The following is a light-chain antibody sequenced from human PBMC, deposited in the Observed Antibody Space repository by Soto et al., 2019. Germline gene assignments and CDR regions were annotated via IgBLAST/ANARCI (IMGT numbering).Light chain of an antibody. CDR1: QTISSH. CDR3: QQSYTTRIT. Sequence: DIQMTQSPSSLSASVGDRVTITCRASQTISSHLNWYQQKPGKAPKPLICDASSLQSGVPSRFSGSGSGTDFTLTISSLQPEDFATYYCQQSYTTRITFGQGTRLEIK. J-gene: IGKJ5*01. V-gene: IGKV1-39*01. CDR2: DAS.